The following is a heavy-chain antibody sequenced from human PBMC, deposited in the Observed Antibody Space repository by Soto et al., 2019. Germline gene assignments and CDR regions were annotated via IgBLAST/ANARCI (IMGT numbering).Heavy chain of an antibody. Sequence: QVQLVQSGAEVKKPGASVKVSCKASGGTFSSYAISWVRQAPGQGLEWMGGIIPIFGTENSAQEFQGRVTITADESTSTDYMERNSLRSENTAVYYCASVTIVGVAYYYFYGMEVWGQGTTVNV. CDR2: IIPIFGTE. V-gene: IGHV1-69*01. CDR3: ASVTIVGVAYYYFYGMEV. CDR1: GGTFSSYA. J-gene: IGHJ6*02. D-gene: IGHD3-3*01.